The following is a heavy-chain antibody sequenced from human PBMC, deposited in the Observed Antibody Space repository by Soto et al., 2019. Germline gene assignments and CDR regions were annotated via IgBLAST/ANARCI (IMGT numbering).Heavy chain of an antibody. CDR1: GYTFSGYG. J-gene: IGHJ4*02. CDR3: ARDSGADYDVLTGYYPFDS. Sequence: QVQLVQSGAEVKKPGASVKVSCKASGYTFSGYGISWVRQAPGQGLEWVGWVSAYNGNTNYAQKRQGRVTMTTDTSTTTAHMELRRLRSDDTAVYYCARDSGADYDVLTGYYPFDSWSQGTLVTISS. V-gene: IGHV1-18*01. D-gene: IGHD3-9*01. CDR2: VSAYNGNT.